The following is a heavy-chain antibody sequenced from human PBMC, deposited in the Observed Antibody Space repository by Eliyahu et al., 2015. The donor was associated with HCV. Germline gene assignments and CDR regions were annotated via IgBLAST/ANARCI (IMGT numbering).Heavy chain of an antibody. D-gene: IGHD6-6*01. CDR1: XFTXSSYA. CDR2: ISGSGGST. V-gene: IGHV3-23*01. Sequence: EVQLLESGGGLVQPGGSLRLSCAASXFTXSSYAMXWVRQAPGKGLXWVSAISGSGGSTYYADSVKGRFTISRDNSKNTLYLQMNSLRAEDTAVYYCAKDGFIAARPFSYWGQGTLVTVSS. J-gene: IGHJ4*02. CDR3: AKDGFIAARPFSY.